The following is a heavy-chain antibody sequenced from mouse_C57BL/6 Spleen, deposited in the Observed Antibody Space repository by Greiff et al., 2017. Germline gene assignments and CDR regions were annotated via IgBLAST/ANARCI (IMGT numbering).Heavy chain of an antibody. CDR2: IYPSDSET. J-gene: IGHJ2*01. CDR1: GYTFTSYW. D-gene: IGHD1-1*02. V-gene: IGHV1-61*01. Sequence: VQLQQPGAELVRPGSSVKLSCKASGYTFTSYWMDWVKQRPGQGLEWIGNIYPSDSETHYNQKFKDKATLTVDKSSSTAYMQLSSLTSEDSAVYYCARRREVYYVDYWGQGTTLTVSS. CDR3: ARRREVYYVDY.